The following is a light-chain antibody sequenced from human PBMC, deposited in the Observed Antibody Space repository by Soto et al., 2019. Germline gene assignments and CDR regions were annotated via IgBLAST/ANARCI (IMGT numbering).Light chain of an antibody. CDR2: AAS. CDR3: QQYDASPRT. Sequence: EIVLTQSPGTLSLSPGEGATLSCRASQSLSTNSLAWYQQKPGQTPRLLIYAASTRDTDIPDRFNGSGSGTDFALTISRLEPEDFALYYCQQYDASPRTFGPGTKVDIK. CDR1: QSLSTNS. J-gene: IGKJ3*01. V-gene: IGKV3-20*01.